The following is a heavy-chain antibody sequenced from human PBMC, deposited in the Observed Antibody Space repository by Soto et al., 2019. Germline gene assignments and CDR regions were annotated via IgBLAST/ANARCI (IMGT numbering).Heavy chain of an antibody. D-gene: IGHD6-19*01. CDR2: INPNSGGT. V-gene: IGHV1-2*04. Sequence: QVQLVQSGAEVKKPGASVKVSCKAPGYTFTGYYMHWVRQAPGQGLEWMGWINPNSGGTNYAQKFQGWVTMTRDTSISTAYMELSRLRSDDTAVYYCARDTAVAGRGFYYYYGMDVWGQGTTVTVSS. CDR3: ARDTAVAGRGFYYYYGMDV. CDR1: GYTFTGYY. J-gene: IGHJ6*02.